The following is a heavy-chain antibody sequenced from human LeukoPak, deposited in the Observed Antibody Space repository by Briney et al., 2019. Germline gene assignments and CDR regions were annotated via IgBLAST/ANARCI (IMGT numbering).Heavy chain of an antibody. J-gene: IGHJ3*02. V-gene: IGHV3-23*01. CDR1: GFTFSSYA. CDR3: AKFGRVATIQAAFDI. D-gene: IGHD5-24*01. Sequence: GGSLRLSCAASGFTFSSYAMSWVRQAPGKGLEWVSTISGNYGTTYYADSVKGRFTISRDNSKNTLYLQMNSLRAEDTAVYYCAKFGRVATIQAAFDIWGQGTMVTVSS. CDR2: ISGNYGTT.